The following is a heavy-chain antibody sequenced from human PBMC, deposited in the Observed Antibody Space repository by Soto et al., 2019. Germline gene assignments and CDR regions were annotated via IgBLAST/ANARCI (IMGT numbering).Heavy chain of an antibody. CDR3: AGGIAARPLGY. D-gene: IGHD6-6*01. V-gene: IGHV4-30-2*01. J-gene: IGHJ4*02. Sequence: SETLSLTCAVSGGSISSGGYSWSWIRQPPGKGLEWIGNIYHSGSTYYNPSLKSRVTVSVDRSKNQFSLKLSSVTAADTAVYYCAGGIAARPLGYWGQGTLVTVSS. CDR2: IYHSGST. CDR1: GGSISSGGYS.